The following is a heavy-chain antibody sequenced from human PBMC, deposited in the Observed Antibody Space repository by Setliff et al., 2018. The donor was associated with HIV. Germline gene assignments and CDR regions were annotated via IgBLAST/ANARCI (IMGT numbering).Heavy chain of an antibody. CDR2: INHSGST. Sequence: SETLSLTCAVYGGSFSDYSWNWVRQPPGKGLEWIGEINHSGSTNYNPSLKSRVTISADTSKKQSSLNVTSVTAADTAVYYCARRGWNGYTAFDCWGQGTLVTVSS. V-gene: IGHV4-34*01. J-gene: IGHJ4*02. CDR3: ARRGWNGYTAFDC. CDR1: GGSFSDYS. D-gene: IGHD5-12*01.